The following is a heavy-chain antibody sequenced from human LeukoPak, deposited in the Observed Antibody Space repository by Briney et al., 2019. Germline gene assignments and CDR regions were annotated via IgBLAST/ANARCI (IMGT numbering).Heavy chain of an antibody. D-gene: IGHD6-13*01. V-gene: IGHV4-59*02. Sequence: SETLSLTCTVSGGSVSSYFWSWIRQPPGKGLEWIGEINHSGSTNYNPSLKSRVTISVDTSKNHFSLKLSSVTAADTAVYYCARDLGSSWPRIYFDYWGQGTLVTVSS. CDR3: ARDLGSSWPRIYFDY. J-gene: IGHJ4*02. CDR1: GGSVSSYF. CDR2: INHSGST.